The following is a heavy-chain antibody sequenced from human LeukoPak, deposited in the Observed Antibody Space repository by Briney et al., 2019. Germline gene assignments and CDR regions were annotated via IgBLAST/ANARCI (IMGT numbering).Heavy chain of an antibody. J-gene: IGHJ6*03. D-gene: IGHD3-10*01. CDR1: GFTFGTYA. CDR3: ARVRGPTLKTCYMDV. Sequence: GGSPRLSCTSSGFTFGTYAVSWFRQAPGKGLEWVSFISDISDRSSTIHYADSVKGRFTISRDNAERSVYLQMNSLRADDTAVYYCARVRGPTLKTCYMDVWGTGTTVTVSS. CDR2: DISDRSSTI. V-gene: IGHV3-48*03.